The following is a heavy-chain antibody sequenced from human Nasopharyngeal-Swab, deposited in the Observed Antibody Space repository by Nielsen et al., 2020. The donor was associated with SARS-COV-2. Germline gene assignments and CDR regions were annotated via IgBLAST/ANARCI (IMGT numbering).Heavy chain of an antibody. V-gene: IGHV4-59*01. Sequence: SETLSLTCTVSGGSISNYYWSWIRQPPGKGLEWIGYIYYSGSTNYNPSLKSRVTISVDTSENQFSLKLSSVTAADTAVYYCARDRVAAGMDVWGKGTTVTVSS. D-gene: IGHD3-10*01. CDR2: IYYSGST. CDR3: ARDRVAAGMDV. CDR1: GGSISNYY. J-gene: IGHJ6*03.